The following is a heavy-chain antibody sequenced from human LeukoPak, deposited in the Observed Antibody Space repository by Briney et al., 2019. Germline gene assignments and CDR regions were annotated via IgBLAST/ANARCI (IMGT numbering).Heavy chain of an antibody. CDR3: ARGYSSGGLDY. J-gene: IGHJ4*02. V-gene: IGHV4-61*02. CDR2: VYASGNT. CDR1: GGSISSGTHY. Sequence: SETLSLTCTVSGGSISSGTHYWSWIRRPAGKGLEWIGRVYASGNTIYNPSLKSRVSISVDTSKDQFSLKLTSMTAADTAMYYCARGYSSGGLDYWGQGTLVTVSS. D-gene: IGHD6-19*01.